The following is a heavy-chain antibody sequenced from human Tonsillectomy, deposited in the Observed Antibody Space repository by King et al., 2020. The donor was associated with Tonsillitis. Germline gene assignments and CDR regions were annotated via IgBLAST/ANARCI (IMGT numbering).Heavy chain of an antibody. J-gene: IGHJ3*01. D-gene: IGHD2-21*01. CDR1: GYPFIDYY. Sequence: VQLVESGAEVKNPGASVKVSCKASGYPFIDYYIHWVRQAPGQGLEWMGWMNPKNGDTRYAQNFQGRVSMTREKSISTAYMELSRLTSDDTAMYYCAKSDRDAFDLWGQGTMVTVSS. CDR3: AKSDRDAFDL. CDR2: MNPKNGDT. V-gene: IGHV1-2*02.